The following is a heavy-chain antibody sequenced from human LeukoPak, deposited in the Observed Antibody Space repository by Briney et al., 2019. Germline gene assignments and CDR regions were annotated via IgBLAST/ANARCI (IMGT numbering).Heavy chain of an antibody. D-gene: IGHD3-10*01. J-gene: IGHJ3*02. CDR3: AGHYYGSGSYTQDAFDI. Sequence: SETLSLTCTVSGGSISSYYWTWIRQPPGKGLEWLGYIYYSGSTNYNPSLKSRVTISLDTSKNQFSLRLTSVTAADTAVYYCAGHYYGSGSYTQDAFDIWGQGTMVTVSS. CDR1: GGSISSYY. CDR2: IYYSGST. V-gene: IGHV4-59*01.